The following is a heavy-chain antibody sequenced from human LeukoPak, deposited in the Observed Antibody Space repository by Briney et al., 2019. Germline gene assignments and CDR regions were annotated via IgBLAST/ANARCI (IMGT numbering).Heavy chain of an antibody. CDR3: ARGSPLEKCSSTSCYALPDY. CDR2: ISYDGSNK. J-gene: IGHJ4*02. V-gene: IGHV3-30-3*01. D-gene: IGHD2-2*01. CDR1: GFTFSSYA. Sequence: GGSLRLSCAASGFTFSSYAMHWVRQAPGKGLEWVAVISYDGSNKYYADSVKGRFTISRDNSKNTLYLQMNSLRAEDTAVYYCARGSPLEKCSSTSCYALPDYWGQGTLVTVSS.